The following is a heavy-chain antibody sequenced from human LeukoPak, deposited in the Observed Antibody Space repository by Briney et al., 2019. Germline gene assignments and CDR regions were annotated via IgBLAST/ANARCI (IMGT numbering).Heavy chain of an antibody. CDR3: ARSYYYDSSFDY. D-gene: IGHD3-22*01. J-gene: IGHJ4*02. V-gene: IGHV3-23*01. CDR2: ISGSGGST. Sequence: PGGSLRLSCAASGFTFSSYAMNWVRHAPGKGLGWVSTISGSGGSTYYADSVKGRFTISRDNSKNTLYLQMNSLRAEDTAVYYCARSYYYDSSFDYWGQGTLVTVSS. CDR1: GFTFSSYA.